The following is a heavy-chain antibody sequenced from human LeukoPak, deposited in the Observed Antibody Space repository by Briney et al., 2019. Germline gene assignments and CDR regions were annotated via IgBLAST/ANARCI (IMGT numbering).Heavy chain of an antibody. CDR2: IIPMLGIA. CDR3: ARVNGKSGSTIYYFDY. V-gene: IGHV1-69*04. CDR1: GGTFSSYA. Sequence: ASVKVSCKASGGTFSSYAISWVRQAPGQGLEWMVRIIPMLGIANYAQKFQGRVTITADKSTSTAYMELSSLRSEDTAVYYSARVNGKSGSTIYYFDYWGQGTLVTVSS. J-gene: IGHJ4*02. D-gene: IGHD2-2*01.